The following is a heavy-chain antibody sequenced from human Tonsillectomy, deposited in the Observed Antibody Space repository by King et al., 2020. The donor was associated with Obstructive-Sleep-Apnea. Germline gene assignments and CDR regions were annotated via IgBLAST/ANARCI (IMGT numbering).Heavy chain of an antibody. J-gene: IGHJ6*02. Sequence: GEEGKKKGEGRKREGKGEGERGKKDGRGGRRKREGKGREGKGRKEEGEDETRYSPSFQGQVTISVDRSITTAYLQWSSLKASDTAIYYCARVAGYCSGGSCYSALYYAMDVWGQGTTVTVSS. D-gene: IGHD2-15*01. CDR3: ARVAGYCSGGSCYSALYYAMDV. CDR1: GERGKKDG. CDR2: KEEGEDET. V-gene: IGHV5-51*01.